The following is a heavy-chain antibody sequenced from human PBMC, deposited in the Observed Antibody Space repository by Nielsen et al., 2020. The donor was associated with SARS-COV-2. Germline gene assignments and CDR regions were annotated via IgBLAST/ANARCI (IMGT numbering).Heavy chain of an antibody. V-gene: IGHV1-8*01. Sequence: WVRQAPGQGLEWMGWMNPNSGNTGYAQKFQGRVTMTRNTSISTAYMELSSLRSEDTAVYYCARGGITIFGVVIPGAFDPWGQGTLVTVSS. J-gene: IGHJ5*02. CDR2: MNPNSGNT. D-gene: IGHD3-3*01. CDR3: ARGGITIFGVVIPGAFDP.